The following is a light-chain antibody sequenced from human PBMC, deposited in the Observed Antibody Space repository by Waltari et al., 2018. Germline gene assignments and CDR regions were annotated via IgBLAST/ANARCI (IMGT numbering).Light chain of an antibody. Sequence: DIQMTQSPSSLSVSVVDRVTITCRASQSISNYLNWYQQRPGKAPKVLIYAASSLQSGVPSRFSGSGSGTDFTLTISSLQPEDFATYYCQQSNSNPYTFGRGTKLEIK. J-gene: IGKJ2*01. CDR1: QSISNY. V-gene: IGKV1-39*01. CDR2: AAS. CDR3: QQSNSNPYT.